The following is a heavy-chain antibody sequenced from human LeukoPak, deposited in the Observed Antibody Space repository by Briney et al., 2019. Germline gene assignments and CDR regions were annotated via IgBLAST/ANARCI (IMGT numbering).Heavy chain of an antibody. V-gene: IGHV1-8*01. CDR2: MNPNTGNT. CDR3: ARGDGVLWFGEVFGRWFDP. Sequence: GASVKVSCRASGYIFTSYEINWVRQATGQGLEWMGWMNPNTGNTGYAQKFQGRVTMTRNNSISTAYMELSSLTSDDTAVYYCARGDGVLWFGEVFGRWFDPWGQGSLVIVSS. CDR1: GYIFTSYE. J-gene: IGHJ5*02. D-gene: IGHD3-10*01.